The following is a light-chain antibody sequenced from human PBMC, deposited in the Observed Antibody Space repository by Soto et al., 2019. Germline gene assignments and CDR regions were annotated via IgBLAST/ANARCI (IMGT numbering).Light chain of an antibody. CDR3: QSYDSSLSGSV. CDR2: SNN. V-gene: IGLV1-44*01. CDR1: SSNIGSNT. J-gene: IGLJ7*01. Sequence: QSVLTQPPSASGTPGQRVSMPCSGSSSNIGSNTVNWYQPFPGTAPKLLIYSNNNRPSGVPDHFSGSKSGTSASLAITGLQAEDEADYYCQSYDSSLSGSVFGGGTQLTVL.